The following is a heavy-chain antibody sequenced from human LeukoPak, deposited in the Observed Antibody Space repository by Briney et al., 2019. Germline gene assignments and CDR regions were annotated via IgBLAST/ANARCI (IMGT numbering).Heavy chain of an antibody. D-gene: IGHD5-12*01. V-gene: IGHV3-11*01. CDR1: RFIFSNYY. CDR3: ARAGTYGGYKVFDN. CDR2: IDAHGGTN. J-gene: IGHJ5*02. Sequence: GGSLKLSCAASRFIFSNYYMSWIRQAPGKGLEWIATIDAHGGTNYYADSAQDRFTISRDNAKNSLFLRMNSLTAEDTAVYCARAGTYGGYKVFDNWGQGTPVTVSS.